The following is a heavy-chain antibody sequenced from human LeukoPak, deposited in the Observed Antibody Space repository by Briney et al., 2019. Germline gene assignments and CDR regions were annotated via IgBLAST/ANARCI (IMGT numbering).Heavy chain of an antibody. CDR1: GGTXSSYA. V-gene: IGHV1-69*13. J-gene: IGHJ5*02. Sequence: ASVKVSCKASGGTXSSYAISWVRQAPGQGLEWMGGIIPIFGTANYAQKFQGRVTITADESTGTAYMELSSLRPEDTDVDYCERVGGPGENWFDPWGQGTLVTVSS. CDR2: IIPIFGTA. D-gene: IGHD3-16*01. CDR3: ERVGGPGENWFDP.